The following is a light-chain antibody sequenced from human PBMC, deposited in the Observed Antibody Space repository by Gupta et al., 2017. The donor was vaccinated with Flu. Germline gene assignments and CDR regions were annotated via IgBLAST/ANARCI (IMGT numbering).Light chain of an antibody. Sequence: VTLGPPASIACRSSQGLVYSDGNTYLHWFQQRPGQSPRRLIYQVSYRDSGVPDRFSGSGSGTDFTLKISRVEAEDVGIYFCRQGGHWPWAFGQGTTVEIK. J-gene: IGKJ1*01. CDR1: QGLVYSDGNTY. CDR3: RQGGHWPWA. CDR2: QVS. V-gene: IGKV2-30*01.